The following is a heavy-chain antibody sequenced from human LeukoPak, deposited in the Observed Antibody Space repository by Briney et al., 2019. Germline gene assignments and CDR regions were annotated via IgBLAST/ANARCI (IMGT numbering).Heavy chain of an antibody. CDR1: GGSTSSGGYS. Sequence: SQTLSLTCAVSGGSTSSGGYSWSWIRQPPGTGLEWIGYIYHSGSTYYNPSLKSRVTISVDRSKNQFSLKLSSVTAADTAVYYCARGAVTPGSWFDPWGQGTLVTVSS. CDR3: ARGAVTPGSWFDP. D-gene: IGHD4-4*01. CDR2: IYHSGST. J-gene: IGHJ5*02. V-gene: IGHV4-30-2*01.